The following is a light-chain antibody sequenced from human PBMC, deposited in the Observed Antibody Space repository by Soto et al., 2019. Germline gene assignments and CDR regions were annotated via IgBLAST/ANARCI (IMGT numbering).Light chain of an antibody. CDR1: SGHSSYA. CDR3: QTWGADSVI. CDR2: LNSDGHH. V-gene: IGLV4-69*01. Sequence: QSVLTQSPSASASLGASVKLTCTLSSGHSSYAIAWHQQKPEKGPRFLMKLNSDGHHGKGDGISDRFSGSSSGAERYLAIASLQSEDEADYYCQTWGADSVIFGGGTKLAVL. J-gene: IGLJ2*01.